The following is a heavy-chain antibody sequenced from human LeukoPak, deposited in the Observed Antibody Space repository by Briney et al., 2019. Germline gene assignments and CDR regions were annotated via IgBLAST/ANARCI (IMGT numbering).Heavy chain of an antibody. Sequence: GGSLRLSCAASGFSFSAYTLTWVRQAPGKGLEWVSAISGSGDSTYYADPVKGRFTISRDNSKKTLYIQMNSPRDEDTALYYCARVSSLGSSSWYFDYWGQGSLVTVSP. CDR1: GFSFSAYT. CDR3: ARVSSLGSSSWYFDY. V-gene: IGHV3-23*01. CDR2: ISGSGDST. D-gene: IGHD6-13*01. J-gene: IGHJ4*02.